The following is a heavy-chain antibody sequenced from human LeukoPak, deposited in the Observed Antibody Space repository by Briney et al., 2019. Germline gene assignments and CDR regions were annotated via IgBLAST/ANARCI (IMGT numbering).Heavy chain of an antibody. D-gene: IGHD2/OR15-2a*01. J-gene: IGHJ4*02. CDR1: GYTFIDNY. CDR2: INPNTGGT. Sequence: ASVTVSCKTSGYTFIDNYMHWVRQARGQGLEWMGWINPNTGGTNYKQKFQGRVSMTRDTSISTAYMDLTRLRSDDTAVYYCARHSTPLDYWGQGPLVTVSS. V-gene: IGHV1-2*02. CDR3: ARHSTPLDY.